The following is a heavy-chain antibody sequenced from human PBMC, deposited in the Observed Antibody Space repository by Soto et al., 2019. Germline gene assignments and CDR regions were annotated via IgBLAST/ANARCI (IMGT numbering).Heavy chain of an antibody. CDR1: GFTFSNYG. J-gene: IGHJ4*02. CDR3: ASSSWLTNWNYGGFDY. CDR2: VSYNGRKE. D-gene: IGHD1-7*01. V-gene: IGHV3-30*03. Sequence: GGSLRLSCVASGFTFSNYGMHWVRQAPGKGLEWVAIVSYNGRKEYYADSVKGRFSISRDNSKNTLYIQMNTLRDEDTAVYYCASSSWLTNWNYGGFDYWGQGNLVTVSS.